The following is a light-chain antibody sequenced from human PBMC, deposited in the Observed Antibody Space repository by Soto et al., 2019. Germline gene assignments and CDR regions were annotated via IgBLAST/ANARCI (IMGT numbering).Light chain of an antibody. V-gene: IGKV1-5*03. CDR2: KAS. CDR3: QEYHSHPFT. J-gene: IGKJ2*01. Sequence: DIQMTQSPSTLSASLRDRVTITCRASQTISSWLAWYQQNPGKAPKLRIYKASTLQSGVPSRFTGSGSGTEFTLAISSLLPDDFATYYCQEYHSHPFTFGEGTKLEIK. CDR1: QTISSW.